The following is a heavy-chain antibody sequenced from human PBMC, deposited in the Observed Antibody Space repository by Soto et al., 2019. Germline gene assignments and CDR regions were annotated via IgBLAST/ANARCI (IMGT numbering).Heavy chain of an antibody. CDR3: ARDFTPYSSGWYLTAWGY. D-gene: IGHD6-19*01. V-gene: IGHV1-18*01. CDR2: ISAYNGNT. Sequence: ASVKVSCKASGYTFTSYGISWVRQAPGQGLEWMGWISAYNGNTNYAQKLQGRVTMTTDTSTSTAYMELRSLRSDDTAVYYCARDFTPYSSGWYLTAWGYWGQGTLVTVSS. CDR1: GYTFTSYG. J-gene: IGHJ4*02.